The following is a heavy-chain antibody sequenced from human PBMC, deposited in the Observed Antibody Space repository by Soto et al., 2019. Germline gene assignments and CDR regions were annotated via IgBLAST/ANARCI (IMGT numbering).Heavy chain of an antibody. V-gene: IGHV1-46*01. CDR1: RYTFIKYY. CDR3: ARGRKLRTGNARYYFDY. Sequence: ASVKVSYMASRYTFIKYYRHLVRQAPGQGRVWVGIINPNGVSTIYPQKFQGRVTLTRDTSTSTAYMELSSLRSEDTAVYYCARGRKLRTGNARYYFDYWGQGTMVTVSS. J-gene: IGHJ4*02. CDR2: INPNGVST. D-gene: IGHD1-1*01.